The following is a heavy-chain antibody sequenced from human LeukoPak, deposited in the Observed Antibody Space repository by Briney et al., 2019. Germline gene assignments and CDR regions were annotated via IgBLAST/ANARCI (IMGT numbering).Heavy chain of an antibody. CDR3: ARDFAVTTAYYYGMDV. Sequence: SETLSPTCTVSGGSISGYYWTWIRQPPGKGLEWIGYIYHSGSTDYNPSLKSRVTISVDTSQNQVSLKLRSMTAADTAVYYCARDFAVTTAYYYGMDVWGQGTTVTVSS. CDR2: IYHSGST. V-gene: IGHV4-59*01. CDR1: GGSISGYY. D-gene: IGHD4-17*01. J-gene: IGHJ6*02.